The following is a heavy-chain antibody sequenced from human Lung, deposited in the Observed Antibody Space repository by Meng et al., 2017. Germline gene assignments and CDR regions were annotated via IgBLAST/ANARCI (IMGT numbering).Heavy chain of an antibody. CDR2: ISSSSSYI. Sequence: EGQLVVSGGGLVKPGGSLRLYCAASGFTFSSYSMNWVRQAPGKGLEWVSSISSSSSYIYYADSVKGRFTISRDNAKNSLYLQMNSLRAEDTAVYYCASFRVTTFYYYYGVDVWGQGTTVTVSS. D-gene: IGHD4-17*01. J-gene: IGHJ6*02. CDR3: ASFRVTTFYYYYGVDV. V-gene: IGHV3-21*01. CDR1: GFTFSSYS.